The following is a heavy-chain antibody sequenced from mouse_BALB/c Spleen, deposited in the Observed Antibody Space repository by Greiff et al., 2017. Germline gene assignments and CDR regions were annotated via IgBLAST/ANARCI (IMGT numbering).Heavy chain of an antibody. Sequence: QVHVKQSGAELVRPGTSVKVSCKASGYAFTNYLIEWVKQRPGQGLEWIGVINPGSGGTNYNEKFKGKATLTADKSSSTAYMQLSSLTSDDSAVYFCARAGGLYWYFDVWGAGTTVTVSS. D-gene: IGHD3-3*01. J-gene: IGHJ1*01. CDR1: GYAFTNYL. CDR3: ARAGGLYWYFDV. CDR2: INPGSGGT. V-gene: IGHV1-54*03.